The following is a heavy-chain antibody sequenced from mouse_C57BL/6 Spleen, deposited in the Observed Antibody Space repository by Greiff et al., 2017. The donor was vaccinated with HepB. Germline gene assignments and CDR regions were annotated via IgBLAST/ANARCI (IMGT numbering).Heavy chain of an antibody. J-gene: IGHJ2*01. V-gene: IGHV1-64*01. D-gene: IGHD1-1*01. CDR3: ARYGSSYNFDY. Sequence: QVHVKQPGAELVKPGASVKLSCKASGYTFTSYWMHWVKQRPGQGLEWIGMIHPNSGSTNYNEKFKSKATLTVDKSSSTAYMQLSSLTSEDSAVDYCARYGSSYNFDYWGQGTTLTVSS. CDR1: GYTFTSYW. CDR2: IHPNSGST.